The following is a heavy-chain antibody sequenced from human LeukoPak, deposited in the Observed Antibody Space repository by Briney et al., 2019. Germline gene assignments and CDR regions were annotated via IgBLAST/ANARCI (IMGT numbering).Heavy chain of an antibody. J-gene: IGHJ3*02. CDR3: ARENDSGAFDI. V-gene: IGHV1-3*01. D-gene: IGHD1-1*01. CDR2: INAGNGNT. CDR1: GYTFTSYA. Sequence: ASVKVSCKASGYTFTSYAMHWARQAPGQRLEWMGWINAGNGNTKYSQKFQGRVTITRDTSASTAYMELRSLRSDDTAVYYCARENDSGAFDIWGQGTMVTVSS.